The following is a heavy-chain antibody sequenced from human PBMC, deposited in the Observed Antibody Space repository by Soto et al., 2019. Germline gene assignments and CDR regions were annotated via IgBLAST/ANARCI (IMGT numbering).Heavy chain of an antibody. D-gene: IGHD6-13*01. J-gene: IGHJ6*02. CDR1: GGSRSSGDYY. CDR3: ARAPGMARDRLYYYYGMDV. V-gene: IGHV4-30-4*01. Sequence: PSETQSLPCTVSGGSRSSGDYYCSWIRQPPGKGLGSIRYCYHSASTSSAQSHRTRVTISVDTPKNQCSLQLSSVTDADTAVYYCARAPGMARDRLYYYYGMDVWGRGTTVTVCS. CDR2: CYHSAST.